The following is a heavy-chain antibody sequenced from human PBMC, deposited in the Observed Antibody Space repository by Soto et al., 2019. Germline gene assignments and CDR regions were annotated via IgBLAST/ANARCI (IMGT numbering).Heavy chain of an antibody. CDR3: ARDGARYSSSWYGWFDP. CDR2: MNPNSGNT. V-gene: IGHV1-8*01. D-gene: IGHD6-13*01. Sequence: ASVKVSCKASGYTFTSYDINWVRLATGQGLEWMGWMNPNSGNTAYAQKFQGRVTMTRDTSTSTVYMELSSLRSEDTAVYYCARDGARYSSSWYGWFDPWGQGTLVTVSS. CDR1: GYTFTSYD. J-gene: IGHJ5*02.